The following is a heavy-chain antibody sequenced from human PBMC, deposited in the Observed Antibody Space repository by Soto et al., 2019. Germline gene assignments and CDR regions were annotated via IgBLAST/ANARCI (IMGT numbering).Heavy chain of an antibody. Sequence: GGSLRLSCAASGFTFSSYAMSWVRQAPGKGLEWVSAISGSGGSTYYADSVKGRFTISRDNSKNTLYLQMNSLRAEDTAVYYCAKAYCGSTSCYTNWFDPWGQGTLVTVSS. CDR2: ISGSGGST. D-gene: IGHD2-2*02. V-gene: IGHV3-23*01. CDR3: AKAYCGSTSCYTNWFDP. J-gene: IGHJ5*02. CDR1: GFTFSSYA.